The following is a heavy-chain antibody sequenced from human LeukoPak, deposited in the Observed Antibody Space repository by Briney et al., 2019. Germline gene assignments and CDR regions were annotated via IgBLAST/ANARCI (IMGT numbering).Heavy chain of an antibody. J-gene: IGHJ4*02. Sequence: GGSLRLSCAASGFTFSSYGMSWVRQAPGKGLEWVSTISGSGYNTYYADSVKGRFTISRDNSANTLYLQMNSLRAEDTAPYYCAKHSGSYFIYYIDSWGQGTLVTVSS. CDR1: GFTFSSYG. D-gene: IGHD1-26*01. CDR3: AKHSGSYFIYYIDS. CDR2: ISGSGYNT. V-gene: IGHV3-23*01.